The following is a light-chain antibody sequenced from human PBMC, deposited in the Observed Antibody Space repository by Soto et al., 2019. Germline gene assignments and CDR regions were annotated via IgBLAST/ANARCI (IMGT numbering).Light chain of an antibody. Sequence: EIVLTQSPGTLSLSPGERATLSCRASQSVSSSYLAWYQQKPGQAPRQLIYGASSRATRIPDRFSGSGSGTDFTLTITRLEPEDFAVYYCQHYRTSFGGGTRVEIK. CDR1: QSVSSSY. J-gene: IGKJ4*01. CDR2: GAS. CDR3: QHYRTS. V-gene: IGKV3-20*01.